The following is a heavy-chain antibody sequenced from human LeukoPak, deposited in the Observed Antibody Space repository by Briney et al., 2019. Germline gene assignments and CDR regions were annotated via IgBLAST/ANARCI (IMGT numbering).Heavy chain of an antibody. CDR1: GDSVSSSSYY. J-gene: IGHJ4*02. CDR3: ARADGVVSSFDY. Sequence: SETLSLTCTVSGDSVSSSSYYWSWIRRPPGKGLEWIGYIYYSGSTNYNPSLRGRVTISVDKSKNQFSLKLRSVTAADTAVYYCARADGVVSSFDYWGQGTLVTVSS. CDR2: IYYSGST. D-gene: IGHD6-6*01. V-gene: IGHV4-61*01.